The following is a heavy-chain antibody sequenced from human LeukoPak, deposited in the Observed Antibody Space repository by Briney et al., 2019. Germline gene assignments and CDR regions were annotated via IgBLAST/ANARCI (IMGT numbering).Heavy chain of an antibody. CDR3: ARELASRYAY. D-gene: IGHD1-1*01. Sequence: QTLSLTCAISGDSVSSNSAAWTWIRQSPSRGLEWLGRTYYRSKWYSDYAVSVKSRITINSDTSKNQFSLQLNSVTPDDTAVYYCARELASRYAYWGQGTLVTVSS. CDR2: TYYRSKWYS. CDR1: GDSVSSNSAA. V-gene: IGHV6-1*01. J-gene: IGHJ4*02.